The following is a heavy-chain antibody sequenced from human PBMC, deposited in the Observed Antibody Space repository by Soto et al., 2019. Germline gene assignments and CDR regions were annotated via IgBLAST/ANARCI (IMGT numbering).Heavy chain of an antibody. D-gene: IGHD3-22*01. Sequence: EVQLVESGGGLVKPGGSLRLSCAASGFTFSNGWMSWVGQAPGKGLEWVGRIKCKIDGGTTDYAAPVKGRFTISRDDARHTVYLQMISLKTEDTAVYYCTTAPTYYYDSSCYLQFDYWGQGNLVTVSS. CDR2: IKCKIDGGTT. CDR1: GFTFSNGW. J-gene: IGHJ4*02. CDR3: TTAPTYYYDSSCYLQFDY. V-gene: IGHV3-15*01.